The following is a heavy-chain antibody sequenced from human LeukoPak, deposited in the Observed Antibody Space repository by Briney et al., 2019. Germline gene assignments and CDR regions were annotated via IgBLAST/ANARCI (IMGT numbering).Heavy chain of an antibody. D-gene: IGHD3-22*01. CDR2: ISAYNGNT. Sequence: ASVKVSCKASGYTFIDYYIHWVRQAPGQGLEWMGWISAYNGNTNYAQKLQGRVTMTTDTSTSTAYMELRSLRSDDTAVYYCARDPYDSSGYYWSGDYWGQGTLVTVSS. CDR1: GYTFIDYY. CDR3: ARDPYDSSGYYWSGDY. V-gene: IGHV1-18*04. J-gene: IGHJ4*02.